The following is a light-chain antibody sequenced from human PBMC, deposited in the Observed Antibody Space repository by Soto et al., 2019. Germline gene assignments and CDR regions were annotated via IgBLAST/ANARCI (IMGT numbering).Light chain of an antibody. CDR1: QSLRTY. CDR2: DAS. J-gene: IGKJ1*01. V-gene: IGKV3-11*01. CDR3: QQYGSSLTWT. Sequence: EIVLTRAPATLSLSQGERATLSCRASQSLRTYLAWYQQKPGQAPRLLMYDASNRATGIPARFSGSGSGTDFTLTISGLEPEDFAVYYCQQYGSSLTWTFGQGTKLDIK.